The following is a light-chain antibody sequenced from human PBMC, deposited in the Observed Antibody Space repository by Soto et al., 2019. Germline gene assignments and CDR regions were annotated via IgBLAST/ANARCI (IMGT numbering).Light chain of an antibody. V-gene: IGLV2-14*01. Sequence: QSVLTQPASVSGSPGQSITISCTGTSNDIGAYNYVSWYQQHPGKAPKLMIYDVRNRPSGVSNRFSGSKSGNTASLTISGLHTEDEADYYCSSYVSGSTLVFGTGTKVTVL. CDR2: DVR. J-gene: IGLJ1*01. CDR1: SNDIGAYNY. CDR3: SSYVSGSTLV.